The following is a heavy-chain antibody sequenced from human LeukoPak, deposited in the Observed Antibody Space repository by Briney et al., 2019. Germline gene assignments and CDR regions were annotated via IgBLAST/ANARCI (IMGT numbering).Heavy chain of an antibody. CDR2: ISGSDGRS. J-gene: IGHJ4*02. V-gene: IGHV3-23*01. D-gene: IGHD6-13*01. Sequence: GGSLRLSCAASGFTFSSYAMSWVRQAPGKGLEWVSAISGSDGRSHYADSVKGRFTTSRDNSKNTLWLQMNSLRAEDAAVYYCAKTAGSNWSFDYWGQGTLVTVSS. CDR1: GFTFSSYA. CDR3: AKTAGSNWSFDY.